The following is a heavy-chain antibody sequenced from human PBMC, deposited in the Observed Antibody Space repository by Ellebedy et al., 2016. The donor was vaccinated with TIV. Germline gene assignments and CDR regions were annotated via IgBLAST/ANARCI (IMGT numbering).Heavy chain of an antibody. J-gene: IGHJ4*02. V-gene: IGHV4-59*08. CDR3: ARRDRRDYFDY. Sequence: MPSETPSLTCTVSGGSISSYYWSWIRQPPGKGLEWIGYIYYSGSTNYNPSLKSRVTISVDTSKNQFSLKLSSVTAADTAVYYCARRDRRDYFDYWGQGTLVTVSS. CDR1: GGSISSYY. CDR2: IYYSGST. D-gene: IGHD2-21*02.